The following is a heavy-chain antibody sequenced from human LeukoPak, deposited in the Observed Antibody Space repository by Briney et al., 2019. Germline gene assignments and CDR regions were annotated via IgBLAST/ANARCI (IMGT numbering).Heavy chain of an antibody. Sequence: GGSLRLSCAASGFTFSSYGMHWVRQAPGKGLGWVAVISYDGSNNYYADSVKGRFTISRDNSKNTLYLQMNSLRAEDTAVYYCAKPREGSSSWYAAGWGQGTLVTVSS. CDR1: GFTFSSYG. J-gene: IGHJ4*02. D-gene: IGHD6-13*01. CDR3: AKPREGSSSWYAAG. CDR2: ISYDGSNN. V-gene: IGHV3-30*18.